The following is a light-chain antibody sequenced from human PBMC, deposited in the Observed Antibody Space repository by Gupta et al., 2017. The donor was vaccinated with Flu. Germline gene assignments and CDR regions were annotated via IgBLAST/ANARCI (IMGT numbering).Light chain of an antibody. CDR3: QQRSNWPHLT. V-gene: IGKV3-11*01. CDR2: DAS. CDR1: QSVSSY. J-gene: IGKJ4*01. Sequence: EIVLTQSPATLSLSPGERATLSCRASQSVSSYLAWYQQKPGQAPRLLIYDASNRATGIPARFSGSGSGTDFTLTISSLEPEDFAVYYCQQRSNWPHLTFGGGTKVEIK.